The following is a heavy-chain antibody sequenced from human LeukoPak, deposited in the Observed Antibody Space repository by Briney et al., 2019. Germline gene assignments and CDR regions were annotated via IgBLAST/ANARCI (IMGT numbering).Heavy chain of an antibody. V-gene: IGHV3-30*18. Sequence: GGSLRLSCAASGFSFISYGMHWVRQTPGKGLEWVGVISDDGRNKKYADSVKGRFTISRDNSKDTLYLQMNSLRDEDTAVYYCAKRPSDYGDYVTYFDYWGQGTLVTVSS. J-gene: IGHJ4*02. D-gene: IGHD4-17*01. CDR2: ISDDGRNK. CDR3: AKRPSDYGDYVTYFDY. CDR1: GFSFISYG.